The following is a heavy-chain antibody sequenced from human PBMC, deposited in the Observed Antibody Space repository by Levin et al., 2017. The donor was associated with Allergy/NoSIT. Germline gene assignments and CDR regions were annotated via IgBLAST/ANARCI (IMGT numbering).Heavy chain of an antibody. D-gene: IGHD3-10*01. V-gene: IGHV4-30-4*01. CDR1: GGSISSGDYY. CDR3: ARVVWRGVISTPDY. J-gene: IGHJ4*02. Sequence: QTLSLTCTVSGGSISSGDYYWSWIRQPPGKGLEWIGYIYYSGSTYYNPSLKSRVTISVDTSKNQFSLKLSSVTAADTAVYYCARVVWRGVISTPDYWGREPWSPSPQ. CDR2: IYYSGST.